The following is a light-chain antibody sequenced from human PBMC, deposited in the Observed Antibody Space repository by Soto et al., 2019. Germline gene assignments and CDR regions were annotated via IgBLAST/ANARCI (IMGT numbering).Light chain of an antibody. CDR2: KAY. CDR1: QSLNNW. Sequence: DIQMTQSPSTLSASAGDRVTITCRASQSLNNWLAWYQQKPGKAPKLLIYKAYSLESGVPSRFSGSGSGTEFTLTISSLQPDDFATYYCQQYNSYSWTFGQGTKVDIK. J-gene: IGKJ1*01. V-gene: IGKV1-5*03. CDR3: QQYNSYSWT.